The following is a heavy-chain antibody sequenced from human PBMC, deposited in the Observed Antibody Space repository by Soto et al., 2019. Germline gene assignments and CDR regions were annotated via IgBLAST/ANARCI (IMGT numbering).Heavy chain of an antibody. CDR1: GFTFSSYA. D-gene: IGHD3-16*01. V-gene: IGHV3-23*01. CDR2: ISGSGGST. J-gene: IGHJ4*02. CDR3: AKHFGARLLYYFDY. Sequence: LRLSCAASGFTFSSYAMSWVRQAPGKGLEWVSAISGSGGSTYYADSVKGRFTISRDNSKNTLYLQMNSLRAEDTAVYYCAKHFGARLLYYFDYWGQGTLVTVSS.